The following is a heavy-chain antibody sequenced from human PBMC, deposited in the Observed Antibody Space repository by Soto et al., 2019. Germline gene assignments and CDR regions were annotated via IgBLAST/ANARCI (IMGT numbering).Heavy chain of an antibody. J-gene: IGHJ5*02. D-gene: IGHD6-13*01. CDR2: IYHSGST. CDR1: SGSIGSSNW. Sequence: SETLSLTCAVSSGSIGSSNWWSWVRQPPGKGLEWIGEIYHSGSTNYNPSLKSRVTISVDKSKNQFSLKLSSVTAADTAVYYCARTYSSSWYGYNXFAPRGQGTLVTVSS. CDR3: ARTYSSSWYGYNXFAP. V-gene: IGHV4-4*02.